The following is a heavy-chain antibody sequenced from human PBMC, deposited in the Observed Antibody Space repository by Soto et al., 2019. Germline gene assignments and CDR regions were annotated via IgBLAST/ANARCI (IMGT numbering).Heavy chain of an antibody. V-gene: IGHV3-23*01. CDR1: GFTFNNYA. J-gene: IGHJ4*02. CDR3: AKGSANSRPYFFDY. Sequence: AGGSLRLSCAASGFTFNNYAMSWVRQAPGKGLEWVSAITGRGDSTFHADSVKGRFTISRDNTKNTLYLQMNTLSPEDTAVYYCAKGSANSRPYFFDYWGQGALVTVS. D-gene: IGHD3-22*01. CDR2: ITGRGDST.